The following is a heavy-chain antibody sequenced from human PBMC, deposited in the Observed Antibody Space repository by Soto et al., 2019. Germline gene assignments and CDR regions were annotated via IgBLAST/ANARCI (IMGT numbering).Heavy chain of an antibody. CDR2: ISGSGGST. CDR1: GFTFSSYA. J-gene: IGHJ4*02. CDR3: VKAWDMATTRAADLTTYYFDY. V-gene: IGHV3-23*01. D-gene: IGHD1-1*01. Sequence: GGSLRLSCAASGFTFSSYAMSWVRQAPGKGLEWVSAISGSGGSTYYADSVKGRFTISRDNSKNTLYLQMNSLRAEDTAVYYCVKAWDMATTRAADLTTYYFDYWGQGTLVTVSS.